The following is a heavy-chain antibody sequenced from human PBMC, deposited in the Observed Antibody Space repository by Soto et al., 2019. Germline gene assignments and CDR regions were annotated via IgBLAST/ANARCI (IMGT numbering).Heavy chain of an antibody. CDR3: VTYCSGGSCYSW. Sequence: GGSLRLSCAASGFTFSSYGMHWVRQAPGKGLEWVAVISYDGSNKYYADSVKGRFTISRDNSKNTLYLQMNSLRAEDTAVYYCVTYCSGGSCYSWWGQGTLVTVSS. CDR2: ISYDGSNK. CDR1: GFTFSSYG. J-gene: IGHJ4*02. V-gene: IGHV3-30*03. D-gene: IGHD2-15*01.